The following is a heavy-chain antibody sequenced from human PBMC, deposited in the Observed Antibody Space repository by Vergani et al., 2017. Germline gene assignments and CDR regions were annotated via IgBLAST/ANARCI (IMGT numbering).Heavy chain of an antibody. J-gene: IGHJ4*02. Sequence: DVDLVESGGGFVQPGGSRRLSCAASGFSFRTFSMFWVRQPPGKGLAWVSKISPDGRTTEYADSVEGRFTITRDNAKKSVYLQMNSLRAEDTAMYFCARGLWDCTHIRCSPPSYWGQGTQVTVSS. D-gene: IGHD2-8*01. CDR1: GFSFRTFS. CDR3: ARGLWDCTHIRCSPPSY. CDR2: ISPDGRTT. V-gene: IGHV3-74*03.